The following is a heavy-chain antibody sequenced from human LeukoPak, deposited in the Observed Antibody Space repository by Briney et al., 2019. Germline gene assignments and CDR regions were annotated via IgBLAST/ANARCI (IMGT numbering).Heavy chain of an antibody. D-gene: IGHD3-10*01. CDR1: GFTFSSYS. J-gene: IGHJ4*02. CDR2: ISSSSSTI. V-gene: IGHV3-48*01. Sequence: GRSLRLSCAASGFTFSSYSMNWVRQAPGKGLEWVSYISSSSSTIYYAESVKGRFTISRDNSKNTLHLQMNSLISDDTAVYYCAKDRVDGSGSQFDSWGQGSLVTVSS. CDR3: AKDRVDGSGSQFDS.